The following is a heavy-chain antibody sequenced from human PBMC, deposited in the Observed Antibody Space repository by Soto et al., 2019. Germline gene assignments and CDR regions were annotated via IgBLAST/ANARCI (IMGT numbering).Heavy chain of an antibody. J-gene: IGHJ6*02. CDR1: GDSVSSNSAA. Sequence: SQTLSLTCAISGDSVSSNSAAWNWIRQSPSRGLEWLGRTYYRSKWYNDYAVSVKSRITINPDTSKNQFSLQLNSVTPEDTAVYYCARVIAVADYYYYGMDVWGQGTTVTVSS. V-gene: IGHV6-1*01. CDR3: ARVIAVADYYYYGMDV. CDR2: TYYRSKWYN. D-gene: IGHD6-19*01.